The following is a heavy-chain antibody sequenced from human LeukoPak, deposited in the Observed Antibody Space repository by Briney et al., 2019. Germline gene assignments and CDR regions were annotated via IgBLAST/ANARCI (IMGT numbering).Heavy chain of an antibody. Sequence: GGSLRLSCATSGFTFTTYWMNWVRQAPGKGLEWVANIKQDGSEKYYVDSVKGRFTISRDNARNSLCLQMNSLRADDTAVYYCARGGGYAWDYWGQGTLVTVSS. CDR2: IKQDGSEK. D-gene: IGHD5-12*01. CDR1: GFTFTTYW. J-gene: IGHJ4*02. CDR3: ARGGGYAWDY. V-gene: IGHV3-7*01.